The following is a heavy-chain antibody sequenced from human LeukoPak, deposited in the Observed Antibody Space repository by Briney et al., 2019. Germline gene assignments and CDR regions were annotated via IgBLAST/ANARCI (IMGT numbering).Heavy chain of an antibody. CDR3: ARDSYTSDIVVVPTYFDY. J-gene: IGHJ4*02. CDR2: ISYDGSNK. V-gene: IGHV3-30-3*01. D-gene: IGHD2-2*01. CDR1: GFTFSSYA. Sequence: RSLRLSCAASGFTFSSYAMHWVRQAPGKGLEWVAVISYDGSNKYYADSVKGRFTISRDNSKNTLYLQMNSLRAEDTAVYYCARDSYTSDIVVVPTYFDYWGQGTLVTVSS.